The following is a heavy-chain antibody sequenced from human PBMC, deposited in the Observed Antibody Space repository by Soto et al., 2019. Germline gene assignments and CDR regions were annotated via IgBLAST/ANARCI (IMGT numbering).Heavy chain of an antibody. CDR3: ARLAPSTYYYDSSDY. D-gene: IGHD3-22*01. Sequence: SETLSLTCAVYGGSFSGYYWSCIRQPPGKGLEWIGEINHSGSTNYNPSLKSRVTISVDTSTNQFSLKLSTVTAADTAVYYCARLAPSTYYYDSSDYWGQGTLVTVYS. CDR1: GGSFSGYY. J-gene: IGHJ4*02. V-gene: IGHV4-34*01. CDR2: INHSGST.